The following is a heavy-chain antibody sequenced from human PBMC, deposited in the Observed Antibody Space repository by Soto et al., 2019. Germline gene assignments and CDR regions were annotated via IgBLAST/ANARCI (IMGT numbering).Heavy chain of an antibody. Sequence: QVQLVQSGAEVKKPGSSEKVSCKASGGTFSSYTISWVRQAPGQGLEWMGRIIPILGIANYAQKFQGRVTITADKSTSTAYMELSSLRSEDTAVYYCSMTTVTSNWFDPWGQGTLVTVSS. V-gene: IGHV1-69*02. CDR1: GGTFSSYT. CDR2: IIPILGIA. D-gene: IGHD4-17*01. CDR3: SMTTVTSNWFDP. J-gene: IGHJ5*02.